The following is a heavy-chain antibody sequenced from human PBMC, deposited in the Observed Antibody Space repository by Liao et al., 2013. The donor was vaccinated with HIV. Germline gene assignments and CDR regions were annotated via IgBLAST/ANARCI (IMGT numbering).Heavy chain of an antibody. CDR1: GGSISSYY. V-gene: IGHV4-4*07. D-gene: IGHD3-22*01. CDR2: VYVSGST. J-gene: IGHJ3*02. Sequence: QVQLQESGPGLVKPSETLALNCTVSGGSISSYYWSWIRQPAGKGLEWIGRVYVSGSTNYNPSLKSRVSMSVDTSKNQFSLKLRSVTAADTAVYYCARDRYYYDISGYYAFVYLGPRDNGHRLF. CDR3: ARDRYYYDISGYYAFVY.